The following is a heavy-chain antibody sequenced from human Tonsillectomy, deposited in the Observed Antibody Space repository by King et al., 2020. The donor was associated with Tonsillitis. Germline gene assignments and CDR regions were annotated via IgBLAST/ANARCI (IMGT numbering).Heavy chain of an antibody. Sequence: VQLVESGAEVKKPGASMKVSCKASGYTFIGYYMHWVRQAPGQGLEWMGWINPNSGGTKYAQKFEGRVTMTRDTAISTAYMELSRLRSDDTAVYYCARLGWYEVQYALDMWGQGTMVSVSS. CDR3: ARLGWYEVQYALDM. CDR2: INPNSGGT. CDR1: GYTFIGYY. J-gene: IGHJ3*02. D-gene: IGHD2-21*01. V-gene: IGHV1-2*02.